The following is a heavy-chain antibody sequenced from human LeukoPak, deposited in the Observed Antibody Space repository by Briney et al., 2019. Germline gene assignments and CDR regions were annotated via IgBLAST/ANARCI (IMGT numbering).Heavy chain of an antibody. CDR3: ATTPSIVTFDP. V-gene: IGHV3-23*01. J-gene: IGHJ5*02. D-gene: IGHD1-26*01. CDR2: ISGSGGST. CDR1: GFTFSSYA. Sequence: GGSLRLSCAASGFTFSSYAMSWVRQAPGKGLDWVSAISGSGGSTYYADSVKGRFTISRDNSKNTLYLQMNSLRAEDTAVYYCATTPSIVTFDPWGQGTLVTVSS.